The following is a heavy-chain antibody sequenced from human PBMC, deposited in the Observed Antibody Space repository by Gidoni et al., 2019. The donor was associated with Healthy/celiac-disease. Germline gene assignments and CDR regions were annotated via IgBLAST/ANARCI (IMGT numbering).Heavy chain of an antibody. CDR2: LFANDEK. CDR1: GFSLSTARMG. CDR3: ARIRAGQWLAGRFDY. Sequence: QVTLKESGPVLVKPTETLTLTCPVSGFSLSTARMGVSWIRQPPGQALEWLAHLFANDEKSYNTPLKSRLTISKDTSKSQVVLTMTNMDPVDTATYYCARIRAGQWLAGRFDYWGQGTLVTVSS. J-gene: IGHJ4*02. V-gene: IGHV2-26*01. D-gene: IGHD6-19*01.